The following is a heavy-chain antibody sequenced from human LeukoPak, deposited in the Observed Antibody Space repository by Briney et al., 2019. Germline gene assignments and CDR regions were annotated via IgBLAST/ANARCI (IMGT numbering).Heavy chain of an antibody. Sequence: GGSLRLSCAASGFTFSTYSMNWVRQAPGKGLDWVSYISSNSGYIYYADSLKGRFTISRDNAKNSLYLQMNSLRAEDKAVYYCARSRYCSSTSCPSGEYWGQGTLVTVSS. CDR2: ISSNSGYI. CDR1: GFTFSTYS. D-gene: IGHD2-2*01. V-gene: IGHV3-21*01. CDR3: ARSRYCSSTSCPSGEY. J-gene: IGHJ4*02.